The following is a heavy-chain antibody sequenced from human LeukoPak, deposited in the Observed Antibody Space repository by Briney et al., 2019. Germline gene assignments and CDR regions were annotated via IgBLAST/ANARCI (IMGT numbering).Heavy chain of an antibody. D-gene: IGHD4-17*01. CDR3: ARTTATTPGDHYYYYYGMDV. CDR2: ISSNGGST. V-gene: IGHV3-64*01. J-gene: IGHJ6*02. CDR1: GFTFSSYA. Sequence: GGSLRLSCAASGFTFSSYAMHWVRQAPGKGLEYVSAISSNGGSTYYANSVKGRFTTSRDNSKNTLYLQMGGLRAEDMAVYYCARTTATTPGDHYYYYYGMDVWGQGTTVTVYS.